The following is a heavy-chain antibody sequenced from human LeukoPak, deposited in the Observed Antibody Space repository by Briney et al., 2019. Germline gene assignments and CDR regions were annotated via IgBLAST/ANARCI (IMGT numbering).Heavy chain of an antibody. CDR3: AKDIGRFGELCDY. Sequence: GRSLRLSCAASGFTFADYAMHWVRQAPGNGLEWVSGISWNSGSIGYADSVKGRFTISRDNAKNSLYLQMNSLRAEDTALYYCAKDIGRFGELCDYWGQGTLVTVSS. CDR1: GFTFADYA. J-gene: IGHJ4*02. D-gene: IGHD3-10*01. V-gene: IGHV3-9*01. CDR2: ISWNSGSI.